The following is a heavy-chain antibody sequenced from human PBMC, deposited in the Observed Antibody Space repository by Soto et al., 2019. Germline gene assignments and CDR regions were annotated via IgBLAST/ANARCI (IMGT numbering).Heavy chain of an antibody. V-gene: IGHV1-8*01. CDR2: MNPNSGNT. J-gene: IGHJ5*02. Sequence: QVHLVQSGAEVKKPGASVKVSCRAFGYTFTSYDINWVRQAPGQGLEWMGWMNPNSGNTGYPQKFQGRVTMTRDTSISTAYMELSSLTSDDTAVYYCARGGPQWATGPWGQGTLVTVST. CDR3: ARGGPQWATGP. D-gene: IGHD1-1*01. CDR1: GYTFTSYD.